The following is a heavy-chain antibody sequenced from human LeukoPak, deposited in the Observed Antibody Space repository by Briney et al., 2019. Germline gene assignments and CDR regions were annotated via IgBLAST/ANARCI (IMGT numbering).Heavy chain of an antibody. Sequence: ASVKVSCKASGGTFSSYAISWVRQAPGQGLEWMGGIIPIFGTANYAQKFQGRVTITADESMSTAYMELSSLRSEDTAVYYCARGGPDIVGANDYWGQGTLVTVSS. D-gene: IGHD1-26*01. V-gene: IGHV1-69*13. CDR3: ARGGPDIVGANDY. CDR2: IIPIFGTA. CDR1: GGTFSSYA. J-gene: IGHJ4*02.